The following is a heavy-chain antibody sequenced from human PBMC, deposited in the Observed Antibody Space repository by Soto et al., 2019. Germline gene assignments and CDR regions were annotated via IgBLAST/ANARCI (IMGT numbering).Heavy chain of an antibody. V-gene: IGHV3-30-3*01. J-gene: IGHJ4*02. D-gene: IGHD4-17*01. CDR2: ISYDGSNK. Sequence: GGSLRLSCAASGFTFSSYAMHWVRQAPGKGLEWVAVISYDGSNKYYADSVKGRLTISRDNSKNTLYLQMNSLRAEDTAVYYCARYGTRFLNDYGDYVDYWGQGTLVTVSS. CDR3: ARYGTRFLNDYGDYVDY. CDR1: GFTFSSYA.